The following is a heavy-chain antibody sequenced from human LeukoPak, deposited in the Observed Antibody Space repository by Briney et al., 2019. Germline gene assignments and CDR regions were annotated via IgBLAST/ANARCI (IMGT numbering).Heavy chain of an antibody. J-gene: IGHJ6*03. D-gene: IGHD3-22*01. CDR2: ISGSGGTK. CDR3: AKDDSTTMIVVVTYMDV. V-gene: IGHV3-23*01. CDR1: GFTFSSYV. Sequence: GGSLRLSCAASGFTFSSYVMSWVRQAPGKGLEWVSAISGSGGTKYYADSVKGRFTISRDNSKNTLYMQMSSLRAEDTAVYYCAKDDSTTMIVVVTYMDVWGKGTTVTVSS.